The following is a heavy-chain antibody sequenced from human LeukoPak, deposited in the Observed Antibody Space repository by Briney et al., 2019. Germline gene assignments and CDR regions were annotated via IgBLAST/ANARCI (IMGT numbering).Heavy chain of an antibody. Sequence: SGGSLRLSCAASGFSISRHWMHWVRQAPGKGLEWVSIIYSGADTDYADSVKGRFTISTDNSKNTMYLQMNSLRAEDTAVYYCARGFCSGGTCFDYWGQGTLVTVSS. CDR2: IYSGADT. D-gene: IGHD2-15*01. CDR1: GFSISRHW. V-gene: IGHV3-53*01. CDR3: ARGFCSGGTCFDY. J-gene: IGHJ4*02.